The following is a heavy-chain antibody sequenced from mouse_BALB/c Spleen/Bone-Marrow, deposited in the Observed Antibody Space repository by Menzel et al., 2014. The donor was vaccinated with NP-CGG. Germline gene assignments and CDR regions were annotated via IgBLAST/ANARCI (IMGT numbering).Heavy chain of an antibody. V-gene: IGHV14-3*02. CDR1: GFNIKDTF. Sequence: VQLQQSGAELVKPGASVKLSCTGSGFNIKDTFMHWVKQRPEQGLERIGRIDPANGNTKYDPKFQGKATITADTSSNTAYLQLTSLTSEDTAVYYCTRGEDYWGQGTTLAVSS. CDR3: TRGEDY. J-gene: IGHJ2*01. CDR2: IDPANGNT.